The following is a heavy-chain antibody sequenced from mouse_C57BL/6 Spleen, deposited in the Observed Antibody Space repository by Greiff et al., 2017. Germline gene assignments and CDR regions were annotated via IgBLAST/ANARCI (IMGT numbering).Heavy chain of an antibody. V-gene: IGHV1-82*01. CDR1: GYAFSSSW. J-gene: IGHJ3*01. Sequence: VQLQQSGPELVKPGASVKISCKASGYAFSSSWMNWVKQRPGKGLEWIGRIYPGDGDTNYNGKFKGKATLTADKSSSTAYMQLSSLTSEDSAVYFCARSTAQAGADWGQGTLVTVSA. CDR2: IYPGDGDT. CDR3: ARSTAQAGAD. D-gene: IGHD3-2*02.